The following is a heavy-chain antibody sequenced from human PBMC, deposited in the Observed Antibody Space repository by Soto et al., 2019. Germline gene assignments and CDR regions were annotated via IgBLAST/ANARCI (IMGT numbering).Heavy chain of an antibody. CDR2: ISPKNGNT. Sequence: SVKASSKAPVYRFSAYDISLLRQAPGQGPEWMGRISPKNGNTNYAKNFQDRVTMTADTSSSTAYMELRGLRSDDTDKYYCATSYDSGFDPWGQGTLVTVSS. CDR3: ATSYDSGFDP. V-gene: IGHV1-18*04. J-gene: IGHJ5*02. D-gene: IGHD3-3*01. CDR1: VYRFSAYD.